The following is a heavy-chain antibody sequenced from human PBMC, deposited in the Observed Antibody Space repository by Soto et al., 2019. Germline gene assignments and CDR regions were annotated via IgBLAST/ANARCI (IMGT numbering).Heavy chain of an antibody. Sequence: QVQLVESGGGVVQPGRSLRLSCAASGFTFSSYAMHWVRQAPGKGLEWVAVISYDGSNKYYADSVKGRFTISRDNSKNTLYLQMNSLRAEDTAVYYCARFQLRVLRYFDWLFDHHEYGMDVWGQGTTVTVSS. V-gene: IGHV3-30-3*01. D-gene: IGHD3-9*01. CDR2: ISYDGSNK. CDR3: ARFQLRVLRYFDWLFDHHEYGMDV. CDR1: GFTFSSYA. J-gene: IGHJ6*02.